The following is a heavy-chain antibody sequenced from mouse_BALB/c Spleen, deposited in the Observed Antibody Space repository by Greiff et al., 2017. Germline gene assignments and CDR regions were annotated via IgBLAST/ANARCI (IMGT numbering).Heavy chain of an antibody. Sequence: SGGGLVQPGGSLKLSCAASGFTFSSYTMSWVRQTPEKRLEWVAYISNGGGSTYYPDTVKGRFTISRDNAKNTLYLQMSSLKSEDTAMYYCARHYYGSGLDYWGQGTTLTVSS. V-gene: IGHV5-12-2*01. D-gene: IGHD1-1*01. CDR1: GFTFSSYT. CDR3: ARHYYGSGLDY. J-gene: IGHJ2*01. CDR2: ISNGGGST.